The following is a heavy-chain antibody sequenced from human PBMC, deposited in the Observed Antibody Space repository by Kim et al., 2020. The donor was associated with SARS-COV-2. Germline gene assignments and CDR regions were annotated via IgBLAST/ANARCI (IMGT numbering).Heavy chain of an antibody. CDR2: IYYSGST. V-gene: IGHV4-39*01. J-gene: IGHJ5*02. D-gene: IGHD2-2*01. CDR1: GGSISSSSYY. CDR3: ARARLPTRLGPLGYCSSTSCLVGPWFDP. Sequence: SETLSLTCTVSGGSISSSSYYWGWIRQPPGKGLEWIGSIYYSGSTYYNPSLKSRVTISVDTSKNQFSLKLSSVTAADTAVYYCARARLPTRLGPLGYCSSTSCLVGPWFDPWGQGTLVTVSS.